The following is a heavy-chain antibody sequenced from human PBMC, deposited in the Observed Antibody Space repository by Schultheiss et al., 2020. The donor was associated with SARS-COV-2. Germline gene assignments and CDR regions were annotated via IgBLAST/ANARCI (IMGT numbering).Heavy chain of an antibody. CDR2: IKSDGTST. V-gene: IGHV3-74*03. D-gene: IGHD1-26*01. CDR3: AKEVSGSYYYFDY. J-gene: IGHJ4*02. Sequence: GESLKISCAASGFTFNSFWMHWVRQAPGKGLVWVSRIKSDGTSTTYADSVKGRFTISRDNAKNTLYLQMNSLRAEDTAVYYCAKEVSGSYYYFDYWGQGTLVTVSS. CDR1: GFTFNSFW.